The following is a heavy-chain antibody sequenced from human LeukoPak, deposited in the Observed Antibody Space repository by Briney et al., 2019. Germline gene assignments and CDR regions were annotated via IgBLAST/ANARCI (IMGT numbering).Heavy chain of an antibody. D-gene: IGHD2-2*01. CDR2: IHTSGST. Sequence: SETLSLTCTVSGGSISSYYWSWIRQPAGKGLEWIGRIHTSGSTNYNPSLKSRVTMSVDTSKNQFSLKLSSVTAADTAVYYCARGRAAILYWYFDLWGRGTLVTVSS. J-gene: IGHJ2*01. CDR3: ARGRAAILYWYFDL. CDR1: GGSISSYY. V-gene: IGHV4-4*07.